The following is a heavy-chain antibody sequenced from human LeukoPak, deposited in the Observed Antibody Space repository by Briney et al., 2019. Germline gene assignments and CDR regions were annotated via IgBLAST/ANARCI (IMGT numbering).Heavy chain of an antibody. CDR2: INGGGGST. J-gene: IGHJ4*02. Sequence: LSGGSLRLSCAASGFTFSSYAMSWVRQAPGKGLDWVSSINGGGGSTYYADSVKGRFTISRDNSKNTLYLHMNSLRAEDTAVYYCAKGYYYDNSGESYFDYWGQGTLVTVSS. CDR3: AKGYYYDNSGESYFDY. D-gene: IGHD3-22*01. CDR1: GFTFSSYA. V-gene: IGHV3-23*01.